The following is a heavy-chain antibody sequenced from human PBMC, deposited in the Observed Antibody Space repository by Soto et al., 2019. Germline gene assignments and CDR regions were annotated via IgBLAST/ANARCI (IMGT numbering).Heavy chain of an antibody. CDR2: ISSGGSA. Sequence: GGSLRPSYGASGFTVTTNDMSWVRQAPGKGLDWVSLISSGGSAYYADSVKGRFTISRDTSKNTLSLQMNSLRVEDTAVYYCAKDFDATVFNFDYWGQGT. V-gene: IGHV3-66*01. CDR3: AKDFDATVFNFDY. D-gene: IGHD2-2*01. J-gene: IGHJ4*02. CDR1: GFTVTTND.